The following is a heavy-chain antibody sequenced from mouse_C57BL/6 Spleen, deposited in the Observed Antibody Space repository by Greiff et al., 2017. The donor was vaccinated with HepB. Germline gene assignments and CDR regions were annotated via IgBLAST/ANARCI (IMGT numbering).Heavy chain of an antibody. D-gene: IGHD1-1*01. J-gene: IGHJ1*03. CDR3: ARAPLCGSSHWCFDD. Sequence: VQLQQPGAELVKPGASVKLSCKASGYSFTSYWMHWVKQRPGQGLEWIGMIHPNSGSTNYNEKFKSKATLTVDKSSSTAYMQLSSLTSEDSAVYYCARAPLCGSSHWCFDDWGTGTTVTVSS. V-gene: IGHV1-64*01. CDR2: IHPNSGST. CDR1: GYSFTSYW.